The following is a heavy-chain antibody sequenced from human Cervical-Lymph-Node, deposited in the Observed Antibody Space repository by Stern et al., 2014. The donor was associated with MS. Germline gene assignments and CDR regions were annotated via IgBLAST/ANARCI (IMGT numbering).Heavy chain of an antibody. J-gene: IGHJ6*02. CDR3: ARGESSGYYYYYYGMDV. V-gene: IGHV1-2*04. CDR1: GYTFTGYY. D-gene: IGHD6-25*01. Sequence: MQLVESGAEVKKPGASVKVSCKASGYTFTGYYMHWVRQAPGQGLEWMGWVHPNSGGTNYAQKFQGWVTMTRDTSISTAYMELSRLRSDDTAVYYCARGESSGYYYYYYGMDVWGQGTTVTVSS. CDR2: VHPNSGGT.